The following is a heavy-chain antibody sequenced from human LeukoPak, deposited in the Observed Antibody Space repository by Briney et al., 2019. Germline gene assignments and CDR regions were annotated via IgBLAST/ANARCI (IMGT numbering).Heavy chain of an antibody. CDR2: IRGSGYDT. CDR1: GFTFSTYG. V-gene: IGHV3-23*01. J-gene: IGHJ5*02. Sequence: GGSLRLSCAASGFTFSTYGMTWVRQAPGKGLEWVSGIRGSGYDTYYADSVMGRFTISRDNSKNTLYLQMNSLRVEDTAVYYCARGVGDPWGQGTLVTVSS. CDR3: ARGVGDP. D-gene: IGHD1-26*01.